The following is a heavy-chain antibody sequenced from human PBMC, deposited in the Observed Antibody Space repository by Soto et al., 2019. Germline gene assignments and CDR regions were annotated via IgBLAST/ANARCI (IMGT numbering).Heavy chain of an antibody. J-gene: IGHJ6*02. V-gene: IGHV1-3*01. D-gene: IGHD6-19*01. CDR1: GYTFTSSA. CDR2: INAGNGNT. CDR3: AYYSSGTGGFYYYGMDI. Sequence: GASVKVSCKASGYTFTSSAMHWVRQAPGQRLEWMGWINAGNGNTKYSQKFQGRVTITRDTSASTAYMELSSLRSEDTAVYYCAYYSSGTGGFYYYGMDIWGQGTTVTVSS.